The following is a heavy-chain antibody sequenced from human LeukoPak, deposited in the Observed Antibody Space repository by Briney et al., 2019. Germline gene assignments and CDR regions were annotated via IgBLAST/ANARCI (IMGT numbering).Heavy chain of an antibody. Sequence: SETLSLTCTVSGGSISSYYWSWIRQPPGKGLEWIGYIYYSGSTNYNPSLKSRVTISVDTSKNQFSLKLSSVTAADTAVYYCARRVYYGSGSLNWFDPWGQGTLVTVSS. J-gene: IGHJ5*02. V-gene: IGHV4-59*08. CDR1: GGSISSYY. CDR2: IYYSGST. D-gene: IGHD3-10*01. CDR3: ARRVYYGSGSLNWFDP.